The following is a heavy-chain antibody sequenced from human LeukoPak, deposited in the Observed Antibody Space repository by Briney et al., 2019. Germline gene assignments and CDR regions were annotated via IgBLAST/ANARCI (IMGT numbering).Heavy chain of an antibody. Sequence: GASVKVSCKASGYTFTGDYMHWVRQAPGQGFEWMVGINPNSGGTNYAQKFQGRVTMTRDTSISTAYMELSRLRSDDTAVYYCARARQLERPTEPGYYYYGMDVWGQGTTVTVSS. V-gene: IGHV1-2*02. CDR2: INPNSGGT. CDR1: GYTFTGDY. J-gene: IGHJ6*02. CDR3: ARARQLERPTEPGYYYYGMDV. D-gene: IGHD1-1*01.